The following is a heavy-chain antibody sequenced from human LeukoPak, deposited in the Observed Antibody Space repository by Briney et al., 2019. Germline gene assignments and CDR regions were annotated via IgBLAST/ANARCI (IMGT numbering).Heavy chain of an antibody. V-gene: IGHV3-21*01. D-gene: IGHD2-8*01. CDR2: ISSSSSYI. J-gene: IGHJ6*02. CDR3: ARVHKWSYGMDV. Sequence: GGSLRLSCAASGFTFSSYSMNWVRQAPGKGLEWVSSISSSSSYIYYADSVKGRFTISRDNAKNSLYLQMSSLRAEDTAVYYCARVHKWSYGMDVWGQGTTVTVSS. CDR1: GFTFSSYS.